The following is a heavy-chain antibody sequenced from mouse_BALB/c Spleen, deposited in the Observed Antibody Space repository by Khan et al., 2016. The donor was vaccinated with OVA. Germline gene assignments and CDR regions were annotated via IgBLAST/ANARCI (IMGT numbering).Heavy chain of an antibody. CDR2: ISYSGNT. CDR1: GFSITSDYA. CDR3: ARVYGGDFDY. J-gene: IGHJ2*01. D-gene: IGHD1-1*01. V-gene: IGHV3-2*02. Sequence: EVKLLESGPGLVKPSQSLSLTCTVTGFSITSDYARNWIRQFPGNKLVWMGYISYSGNTKYNPSLKSRISITRDTSKNQFFLQLNSVTIEDTATYYCARVYGGDFDYWGQGTTLTVSS.